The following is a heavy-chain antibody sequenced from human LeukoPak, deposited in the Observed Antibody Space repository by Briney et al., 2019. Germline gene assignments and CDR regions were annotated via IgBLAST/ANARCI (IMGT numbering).Heavy chain of an antibody. V-gene: IGHV3-43*01. CDR3: ALGRGTRMDV. D-gene: IGHD1-1*01. J-gene: IGHJ6*02. CDR2: INWDGGNA. CDR1: GFTFDDYT. Sequence: SGGSLRLSCAASGFTFDDYTMHWGRQVPGKGLEWVSLINWDGGNAYYADSVKGRFTISRDNSKNSLYLQMNSLRTEDTGLYYCALGRGTRMDVWGQGTTVTVTS.